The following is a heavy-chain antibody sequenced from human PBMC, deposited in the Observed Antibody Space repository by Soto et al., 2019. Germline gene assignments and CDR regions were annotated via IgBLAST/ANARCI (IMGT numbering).Heavy chain of an antibody. CDR2: TYYRSKWYN. CDR3: ARDRCSSTSCYKGTYYYYGMDV. CDR1: GDSVSSNSAA. V-gene: IGHV6-1*01. D-gene: IGHD2-2*02. Sequence: SQTLSLTCAISGDSVSSNSAAWNWIRQSPSRGLEWLGRTYYRSKWYNDYAVSVKSRITINPDTSKNQFSLQLNSVTPEDTAVYYCARDRCSSTSCYKGTYYYYGMDVWGQGTTVTVS. J-gene: IGHJ6*02.